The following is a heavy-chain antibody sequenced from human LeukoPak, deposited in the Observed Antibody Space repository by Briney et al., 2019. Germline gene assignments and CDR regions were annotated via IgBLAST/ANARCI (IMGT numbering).Heavy chain of an antibody. J-gene: IGHJ3*02. CDR2: IYYSGST. CDR1: GGSISSGDYY. V-gene: IGHV4-30-4*08. Sequence: PSQTLSLTCTVSGGSISSGDYYWSWIRQPPGKGLEWIGYIYYSGSTYYSPSLKSRVTISVDTSKNQFSLKLSSVTAADTAVYYCARDDALDAFDIWGQGTMVTVSS. CDR3: ARDDALDAFDI.